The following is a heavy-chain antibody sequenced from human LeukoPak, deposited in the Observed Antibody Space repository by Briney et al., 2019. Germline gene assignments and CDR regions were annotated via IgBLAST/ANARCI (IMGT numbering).Heavy chain of an antibody. CDR1: GYTFTSYY. D-gene: IGHD1-26*01. Sequence: ASVKVSCKASGYTFTSYYMHWVRQAPGQGLEWMGWINPNSGDTNYAQKFQGRVTMTRDTSISTAYMELSRLRSDDTAVYYCARGMEPYYYMDVWGKGTTVTVSS. CDR3: ARGMEPYYYMDV. V-gene: IGHV1-2*02. CDR2: INPNSGDT. J-gene: IGHJ6*03.